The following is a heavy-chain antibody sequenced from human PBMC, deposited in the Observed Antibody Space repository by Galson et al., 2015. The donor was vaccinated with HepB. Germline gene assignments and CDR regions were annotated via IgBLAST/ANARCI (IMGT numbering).Heavy chain of an antibody. CDR1: GFTFSSYG. J-gene: IGHJ5*02. Sequence: SLRLSCAASGFTFSSYGMHWVRQAPGKGRGWVAFIRYDGSNKYYADSVKGRFTISRDNSKNTLYLQMNSLRAEDTAVYYCAKSRQWLVSWFDPWGQGTLVTVSS. CDR3: AKSRQWLVSWFDP. CDR2: IRYDGSNK. V-gene: IGHV3-30*02. D-gene: IGHD6-19*01.